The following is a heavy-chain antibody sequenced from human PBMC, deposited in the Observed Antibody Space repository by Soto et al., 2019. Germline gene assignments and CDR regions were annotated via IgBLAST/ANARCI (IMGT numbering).Heavy chain of an antibody. CDR1: GFNVNSDY. J-gene: IGHJ6*02. CDR3: ARDPGLRNGMSA. V-gene: IGHV3-66*01. CDR2: IYSDGST. Sequence: EVQVVESGGDLVQPGGSLRLSCAASGFNVNSDYMNWVRQAPGKGLEWVSVIYSDGSTYYADSVKGRFSISRDNSKNMLYLEMSSLSAEDTAVYYCARDPGLRNGMSAWGQGTTVTVSS.